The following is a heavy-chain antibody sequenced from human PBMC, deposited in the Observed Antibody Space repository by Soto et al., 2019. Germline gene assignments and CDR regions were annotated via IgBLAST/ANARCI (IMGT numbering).Heavy chain of an antibody. Sequence: EVQLVESGGDLVQPGGSLRLSCAASGFTFSGHWMHWVRQVPGKGLEWVSRINTDGGSSAYADSVKGRFTISRDNAKNSLYLQMNSLRAEDTAVYYCARGIEWLVGGMDVWGQGTTVTVSS. D-gene: IGHD3-3*01. CDR2: INTDGGSS. V-gene: IGHV3-74*03. CDR1: GFTFSGHW. CDR3: ARGIEWLVGGMDV. J-gene: IGHJ6*02.